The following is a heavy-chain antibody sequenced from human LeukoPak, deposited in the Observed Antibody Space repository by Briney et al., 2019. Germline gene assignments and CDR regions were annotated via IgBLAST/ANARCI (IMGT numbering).Heavy chain of an antibody. CDR1: GYSFTSYW. CDR2: IYPGDSDT. D-gene: IGHD3-3*01. J-gene: IGHJ5*02. CDR3: ARRNYDFWSGYSNHGNNWFDP. V-gene: IGHV5-51*01. Sequence: KFGESLKISCKGSGYSFTSYWIGWVRQMPGKGLEWMGIIYPGDSDTRYSPSFQGQVTISADKSISTAYLQWSSLKASDTAMYYCARRNYDFWSGYSNHGNNWFDPWGQGTLVTVSS.